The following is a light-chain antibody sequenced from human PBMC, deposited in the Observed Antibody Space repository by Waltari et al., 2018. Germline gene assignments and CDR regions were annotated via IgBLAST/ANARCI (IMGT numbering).Light chain of an antibody. Sequence: QSALTQPRSVSGSPGQSVTISCTGTSSDVGRYNFVSWYQQHPGKAPKVIIYDVTKRPLGVPDRFSGSKSGNTASLPISGRQAEDEADYHCSSFAGYYSRLFGGGTKLTVL. CDR3: SSFAGYYSRL. V-gene: IGLV2-11*01. CDR1: SSDVGRYNF. J-gene: IGLJ2*01. CDR2: DVT.